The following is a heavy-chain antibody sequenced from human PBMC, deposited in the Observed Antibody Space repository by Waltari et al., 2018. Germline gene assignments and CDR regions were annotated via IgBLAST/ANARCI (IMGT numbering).Heavy chain of an antibody. CDR1: GFTFSSYA. V-gene: IGHV3-30*01. CDR3: AREVAVPNYYYYYMDV. D-gene: IGHD2-2*01. J-gene: IGHJ6*03. Sequence: QVQLVESGGGVVQPGRSLRLSCAASGFTFSSYAMHWVRQAPGKGLEWVAVISSDGSNKYYADSVKGRFTISRDNSKNTLYLQMNSLRAEDTAVYYCAREVAVPNYYYYYMDVWGKGTTVTVSS. CDR2: ISSDGSNK.